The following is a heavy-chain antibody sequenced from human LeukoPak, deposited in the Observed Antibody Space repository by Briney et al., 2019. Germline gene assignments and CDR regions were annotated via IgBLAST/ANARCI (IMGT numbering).Heavy chain of an antibody. Sequence: GGSLRLSCAASGFTFSSYEMNWVRQAPGKGLEWVSYISDSGTSIYYADSVKGRFTISRDNAKNSLYLQMNSLRAEDTAVYYCVRGRSGYCSTTSCSRPPDYWGQGTLVTVSS. CDR1: GFTFSSYE. CDR3: VRGRSGYCSTTSCSRPPDY. V-gene: IGHV3-48*03. CDR2: ISDSGTSI. J-gene: IGHJ4*02. D-gene: IGHD2-2*03.